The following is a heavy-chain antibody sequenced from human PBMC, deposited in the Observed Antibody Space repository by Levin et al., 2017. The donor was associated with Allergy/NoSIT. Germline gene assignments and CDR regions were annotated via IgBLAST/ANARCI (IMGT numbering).Heavy chain of an antibody. D-gene: IGHD2-15*01. CDR3: TRESLFCSGGRCYFYGMDV. CDR2: IDSAGDT. CDR1: GFTFSSYD. Sequence: GESLKISCAASGFTFSSYDMHWVRQVTGKGLEWVSGIDSAGDTYYPDSVKGRFTISRENAKNSLYLQMNSLRAGDTAVYYCTRESLFCSGGRCYFYGMDVWGQGTTVTVSS. J-gene: IGHJ6*02. V-gene: IGHV3-13*01.